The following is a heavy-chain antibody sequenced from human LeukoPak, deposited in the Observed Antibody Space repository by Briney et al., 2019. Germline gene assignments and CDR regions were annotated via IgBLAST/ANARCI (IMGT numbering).Heavy chain of an antibody. CDR2: IYYSGYT. J-gene: IGHJ4*02. V-gene: IGHV4-39*01. CDR3: ARGHRNTVVTGAFDY. D-gene: IGHD4-23*01. CDR1: GGSISTYY. Sequence: SETLSLTCTVSGGSISTYYWSWIRQPPGKGLEWIGSIYYSGYTYYNPSLESRVTISVDTSKNQFSLKLSSVTAADTAVYYCARGHRNTVVTGAFDYWGQGTLVTVSS.